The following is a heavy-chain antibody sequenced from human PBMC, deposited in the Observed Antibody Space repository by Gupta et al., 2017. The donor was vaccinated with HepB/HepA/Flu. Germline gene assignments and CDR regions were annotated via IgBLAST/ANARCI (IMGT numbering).Heavy chain of an antibody. CDR2: SDGRGGST. Sequence: EVQLLESGGGLVQPGGSLRLSCAASGFTFRSYVMGWVRPAPGKGLEWVSASDGRGGSTSYAVSGKCRFTSSRDNSKNTLFLQMNRLRDEATAIYSCAKGVANGCYGTYYFDYWGQGTLVTVSS. D-gene: IGHD6-19*01. CDR3: AKGVANGCYGTYYFDY. CDR1: GFTFRSYV. V-gene: IGHV3-23*01. J-gene: IGHJ4*02.